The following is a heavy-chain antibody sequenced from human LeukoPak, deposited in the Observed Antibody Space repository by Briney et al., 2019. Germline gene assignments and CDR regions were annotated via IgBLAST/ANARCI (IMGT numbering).Heavy chain of an antibody. CDR2: IWYDGSNK. V-gene: IGHV3-33*03. CDR1: GFTFSSYG. CDR3: ASRPTVSIAAAGDPPY. J-gene: IGHJ4*02. Sequence: GRSLRLSCAASGFTFSSYGMHWVRQAPGKGLEWVAVIWYDGSNKYYADSVKGRFTISRDNAKNSLYLQMNSLRAEDTAVYYCASRPTVSIAAAGDPPYWGQGTLVTVSS. D-gene: IGHD6-13*01.